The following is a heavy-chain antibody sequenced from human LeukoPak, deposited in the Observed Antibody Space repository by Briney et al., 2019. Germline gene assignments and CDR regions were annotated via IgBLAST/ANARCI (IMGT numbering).Heavy chain of an antibody. D-gene: IGHD2-2*01. Sequence: SETLSLTCTVSGGSISSYYWSWIRQPAGKGLEWIGRIYTSGSTNYNPSPKSRVTMSVDTSKNQFSLKLSSVTAADMAVYYCARMYQLPGYFDYWGQGTLVTVSS. J-gene: IGHJ4*02. V-gene: IGHV4-4*07. CDR1: GGSISSYY. CDR3: ARMYQLPGYFDY. CDR2: IYTSGST.